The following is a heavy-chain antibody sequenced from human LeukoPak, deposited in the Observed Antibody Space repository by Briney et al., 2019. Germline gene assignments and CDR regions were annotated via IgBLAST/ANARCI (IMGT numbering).Heavy chain of an antibody. Sequence: ATVKHSCKASGGTFSSYAISWVRQSPGQGLEWMGRIIPILGIANYAQKFQGRVTITADKSTSTAYMELSSLRSEDTAVYYCARESVEMVTIYFDFWGQGTLVTVSS. V-gene: IGHV1-69*04. CDR3: ARESVEMVTIYFDF. D-gene: IGHD5-24*01. CDR2: IIPILGIA. J-gene: IGHJ4*02. CDR1: GGTFSSYA.